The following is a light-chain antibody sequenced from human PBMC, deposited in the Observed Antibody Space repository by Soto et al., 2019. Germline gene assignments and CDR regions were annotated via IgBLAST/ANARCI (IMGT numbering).Light chain of an antibody. CDR1: SSDVGGFNY. J-gene: IGLJ2*01. CDR2: EVS. Sequence: QSVLTQPPSASGSPGQSVTISCTGTSSDVGGFNYVSWYQQHPGKAPKVTIYEVSKRPSGVPDRFSGSKSGNTASLTVSGLQAEDAADYYCSSYAGNNNLIFGGGTKLTVL. V-gene: IGLV2-8*01. CDR3: SSYAGNNNLI.